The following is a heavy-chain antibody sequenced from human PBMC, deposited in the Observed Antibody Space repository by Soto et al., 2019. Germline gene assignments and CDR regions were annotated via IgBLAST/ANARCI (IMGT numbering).Heavy chain of an antibody. CDR2: ISGSGGYT. D-gene: IGHD4-17*01. J-gene: IGHJ4*02. Sequence: EVQLLESGGGLVQPGGSLRLSCEASGFLFSSSAMNWVRQAPGKGLEWVSGISGSGGYTYYADSVKGRFTISRDSSKNTLYLQMNSRRAEDTGIDYCAREAKGRTVTMRRDCWGQGTLVTVSS. CDR1: GFLFSSSA. CDR3: AREAKGRTVTMRRDC. V-gene: IGHV3-23*01.